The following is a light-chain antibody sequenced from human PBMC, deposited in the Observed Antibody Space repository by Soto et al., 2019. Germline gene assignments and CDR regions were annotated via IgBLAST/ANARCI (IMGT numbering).Light chain of an antibody. CDR3: RHRAYWPWT. CDR1: QNIGTY. Sequence: EIVLTQSPATLSLSPGERGTLSCRASQNIGTYVAWYHQRPGQAPRLLIYDTFNRATGIPARFSGGGSGTDFTLTISSLEPEDFAAYYCRHRAYWPWTFGQGTKVEI. V-gene: IGKV3-11*01. CDR2: DTF. J-gene: IGKJ1*01.